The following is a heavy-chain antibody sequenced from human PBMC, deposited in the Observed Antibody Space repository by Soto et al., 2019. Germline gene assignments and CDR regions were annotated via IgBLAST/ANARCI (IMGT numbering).Heavy chain of an antibody. V-gene: IGHV3-48*02. J-gene: IGHJ4*02. CDR3: ARAGYRSVDY. CDR1: GFTFSSYI. D-gene: IGHD3-3*01. CDR2: ISSSGSTI. Sequence: EVQLVESGGGLVQPGGSLRLSCAASGFTFSSYIMNWVRQAPGTGLEWVSYISSSGSTIYYADSVRGRFTISRDNAKNSLYLQMNSLRDEDTDVYYCARAGYRSVDYWGQGTLVTVSS.